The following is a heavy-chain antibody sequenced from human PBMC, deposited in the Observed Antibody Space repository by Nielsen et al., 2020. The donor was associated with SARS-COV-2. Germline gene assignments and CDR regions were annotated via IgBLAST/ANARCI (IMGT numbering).Heavy chain of an antibody. CDR3: ARRAPYYYDSSGYPTIFDY. J-gene: IGHJ4*02. Sequence: KVSCKGSGYSFTSYWIGWVRQMPGKGLEWMGIIYPGDSDTRYSPSFQGQVTISADKSISTAYLQWSSLKASDTAMYYCARRAPYYYDSSGYPTIFDYWGQGTLVTVSS. CDR2: IYPGDSDT. D-gene: IGHD3-22*01. V-gene: IGHV5-51*01. CDR1: GYSFTSYW.